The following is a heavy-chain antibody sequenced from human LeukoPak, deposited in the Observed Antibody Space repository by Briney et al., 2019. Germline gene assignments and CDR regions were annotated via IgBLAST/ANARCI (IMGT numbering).Heavy chain of an antibody. CDR2: INPNSGGT. D-gene: IGHD3-10*01. V-gene: IGHV1-2*02. Sequence: ASVTVSCKASGYXFTGYYMHWVRQAPGQGLEWMGWINPNSGGTNYAQKFQGRVTMTRDTSISTAYMELSRLRSDDTAVYYCATRSTLWFGESFDYWGQGTLVTVSS. J-gene: IGHJ4*02. CDR3: ATRSTLWFGESFDY. CDR1: GYXFTGYY.